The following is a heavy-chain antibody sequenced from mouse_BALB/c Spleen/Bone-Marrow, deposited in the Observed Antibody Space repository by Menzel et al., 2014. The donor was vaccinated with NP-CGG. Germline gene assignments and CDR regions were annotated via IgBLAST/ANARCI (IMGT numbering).Heavy chain of an antibody. Sequence: EVQLQQSGPELAKPGASVKMSCKASGYTFTAYVMHWVKQRPGQGLEWIGYINPYNDGTKYNEMFKGKATLTSDKSSSTAYMEHSSLTSEDSAVYYCAREGGLRRGDYYAMDYWGQGTSVTVSS. J-gene: IGHJ4*01. CDR1: GYTFTAYV. CDR2: INPYNDGT. D-gene: IGHD2-4*01. CDR3: AREGGLRRGDYYAMDY. V-gene: IGHV1-14*01.